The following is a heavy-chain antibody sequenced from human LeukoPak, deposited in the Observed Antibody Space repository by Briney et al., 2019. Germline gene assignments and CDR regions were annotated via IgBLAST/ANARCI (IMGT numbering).Heavy chain of an antibody. J-gene: IGHJ4*02. CDR2: IYYSGST. CDR3: ARLSPFGYYDSSCYPYDY. V-gene: IGHV4-39*01. D-gene: IGHD3-22*01. CDR1: DDSIRTNTYY. Sequence: PSEILSLTCTVSDDSIRTNTYYWGWIRQPPGKGREWIRSIYYSGSTYYNLSLKSRVTISVDTSKRQFSLKLSSVTAADTAVYYCARLSPFGYYDSSCYPYDYWGQGTLVTVSS.